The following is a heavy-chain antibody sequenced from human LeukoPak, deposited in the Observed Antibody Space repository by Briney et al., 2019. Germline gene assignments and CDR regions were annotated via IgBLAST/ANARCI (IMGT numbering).Heavy chain of an antibody. V-gene: IGHV4-61*08. Sequence: SETLSLTCTVSGGSVGSAGYYWSWIRQPPGGGLEWIGYIYYIRNTNYNPSLKSRVTMSLDPSKNQFSLKLNSVTAADTAVYDCARTQSQSGSYRYYFGYWGQGTLVTVSS. CDR2: IYYIRNT. CDR3: ARTQSQSGSYRYYFGY. D-gene: IGHD1-26*01. CDR1: GGSVGSAGYY. J-gene: IGHJ4*02.